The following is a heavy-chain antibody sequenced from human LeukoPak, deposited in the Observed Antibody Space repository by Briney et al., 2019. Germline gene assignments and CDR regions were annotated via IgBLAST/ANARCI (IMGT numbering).Heavy chain of an antibody. Sequence: GASVKVSCKASGYIFSDYYLHWVRQAPGPGLEGMGWMNPNSGGTNYAQKFQGRITMTGDTSTAYLELSRLRSDDTAVYYCARDLGSTVIVGGDAFDLWGQGTMVTVSS. CDR1: GYIFSDYY. J-gene: IGHJ3*01. D-gene: IGHD2/OR15-2a*01. V-gene: IGHV1-2*02. CDR3: ARDLGSTVIVGGDAFDL. CDR2: MNPNSGGT.